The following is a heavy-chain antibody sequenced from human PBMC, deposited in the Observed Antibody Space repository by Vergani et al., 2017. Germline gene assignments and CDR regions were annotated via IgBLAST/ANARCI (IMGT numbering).Heavy chain of an antibody. Sequence: QVQLQQWGAGLLKPSETLSLTCAVYGGSFSGYYWSWIRQPPGKGLEWIGEINHSGSTNYNPSLKSRVTISVDTSKNQFSLKLSSVTAADTAVYYCARHEYSSSSWFDPWGQGTLVTVSS. CDR3: ARHEYSSSSWFDP. J-gene: IGHJ5*02. D-gene: IGHD6-6*01. V-gene: IGHV4-34*01. CDR1: GGSFSGYY. CDR2: INHSGST.